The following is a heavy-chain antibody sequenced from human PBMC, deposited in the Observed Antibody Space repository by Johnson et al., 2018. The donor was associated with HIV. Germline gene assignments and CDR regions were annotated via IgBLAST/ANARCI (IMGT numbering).Heavy chain of an antibody. D-gene: IGHD1-1*01. Sequence: VQLVESGGGLVQPGGSLRLSCAASGFTFSNYWMSWVRQAPGKGLEWVANIKQDGSDKYYVDSVKGRVTISRDNARNSLYLQMNSLRAEDTALYYCTTGLSWNDAFHIWAQGTMVTVSS. CDR2: IKQDGSDK. J-gene: IGHJ3*02. CDR3: TTGLSWNDAFHI. CDR1: GFTFSNYW. V-gene: IGHV3-7*03.